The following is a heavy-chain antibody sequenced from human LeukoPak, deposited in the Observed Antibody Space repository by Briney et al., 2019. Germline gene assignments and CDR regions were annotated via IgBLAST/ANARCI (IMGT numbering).Heavy chain of an antibody. V-gene: IGHV4-38-2*02. CDR2: IYHSGST. Sequence: SETLSLTCTVSGYSISSGYYWGWIRQPPGKGLEWIGSIYHSGSTYYNPSLKSRVTISVDTSKNQFSLKLSSVTAADTAVYYCARDFSDYYDSRGAFDIWGQGTMVTVSS. J-gene: IGHJ3*02. CDR1: GYSISSGYY. CDR3: ARDFSDYYDSRGAFDI. D-gene: IGHD3-22*01.